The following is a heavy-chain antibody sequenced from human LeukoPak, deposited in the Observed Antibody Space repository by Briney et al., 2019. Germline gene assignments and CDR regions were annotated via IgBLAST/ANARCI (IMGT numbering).Heavy chain of an antibody. CDR2: ISAYNGNT. D-gene: IGHD4-23*01. J-gene: IGHJ4*02. CDR1: GYTFTSYV. CDR3: ARWNGGNGPDY. V-gene: IGHV1-18*01. Sequence: ASVKVSCKASGYTFTSYVMNWVRQAPGQGLEWMGWISAYNGNTNYAQKLQGRVTMTTDTSTSTAYMELRSLRSDDTAVYYCARWNGGNGPDYWGQGTLVTVSS.